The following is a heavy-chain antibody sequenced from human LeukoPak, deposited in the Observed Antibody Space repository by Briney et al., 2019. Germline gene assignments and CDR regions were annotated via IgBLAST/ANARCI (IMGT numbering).Heavy chain of an antibody. V-gene: IGHV3-30*18. CDR1: GFTFSSYA. CDR3: AKDGGDYGGFDY. Sequence: GGSLRLSCAAPGFTFSSYAMTWVRQAPGKGLEWVAVISYDGSNKYYADSVKGRFTISRDNSKNTLYLQMNSLRAEDTAVYYCAKDGGDYGGFDYWGQGTLVTVSS. D-gene: IGHD4-23*01. CDR2: ISYDGSNK. J-gene: IGHJ4*02.